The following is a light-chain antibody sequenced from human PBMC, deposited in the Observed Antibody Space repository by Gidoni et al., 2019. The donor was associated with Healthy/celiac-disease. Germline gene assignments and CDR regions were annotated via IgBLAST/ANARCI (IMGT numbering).Light chain of an antibody. CDR2: AAS. V-gene: IGKV1-8*01. Sequence: AIRMTQSPSSLSASTGDRVTITCRASQGISSYLAWYQQKPGKAPKLLIYAASTLQSGVPSRFSGSGSGTDFTLTISCLQSEDFATYYCQQYYSYPPYTIXQXTKLEIK. J-gene: IGKJ2*01. CDR3: QQYYSYPPYT. CDR1: QGISSY.